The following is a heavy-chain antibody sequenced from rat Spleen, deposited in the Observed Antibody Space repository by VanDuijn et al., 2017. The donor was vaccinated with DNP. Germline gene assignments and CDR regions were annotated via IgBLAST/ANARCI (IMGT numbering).Heavy chain of an antibody. CDR2: ISYNGNST. Sequence: EVQLVESGGGLVQPGRSLKLSCAASGFSFSYYYMAWVRQAPKKGLEWVATISYNGNSTYYPDSVKGRFTISRDNAKSTLYLQMDSLRSEDTATYYCTTDLGGAYTNYWGQGVMVTLSS. CDR3: TTDLGGAYTNY. CDR1: GFSFSYYY. V-gene: IGHV5-20*01. J-gene: IGHJ2*01. D-gene: IGHD1-10*01.